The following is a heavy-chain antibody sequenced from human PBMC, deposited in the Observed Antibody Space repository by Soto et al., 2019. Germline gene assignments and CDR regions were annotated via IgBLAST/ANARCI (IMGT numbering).Heavy chain of an antibody. CDR3: ARDEVVTMVRGVIPAGYYYYGMDV. Sequence: SVKVSCKASGGSFSSYAISWVRQAPGQGLEWMGGITPIFGTANDAQKFQGRVTITADESTSTAYMELSSLRSEDTAVYYCARDEVVTMVRGVIPAGYYYYGMDVWGQGTTVTVSS. J-gene: IGHJ6*02. V-gene: IGHV1-69*13. D-gene: IGHD3-10*01. CDR2: ITPIFGTA. CDR1: GGSFSSYA.